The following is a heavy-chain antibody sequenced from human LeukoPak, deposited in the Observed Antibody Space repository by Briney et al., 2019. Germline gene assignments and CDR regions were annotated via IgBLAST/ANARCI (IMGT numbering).Heavy chain of an antibody. CDR2: IWYDGSNK. J-gene: IGHJ4*02. CDR1: GITFRSYG. Sequence: GGSLRLSCAASGITFRSYGMHWVRQSPGKGLEWVAFIWYDGSNKYYADSVKGRFTISRDNSKNTLYLQMNSLTAEDTAVYYCAKQGYFDWPIDYWGQGTLVTVSS. CDR3: AKQGYFDWPIDY. D-gene: IGHD3-9*01. V-gene: IGHV3-30*02.